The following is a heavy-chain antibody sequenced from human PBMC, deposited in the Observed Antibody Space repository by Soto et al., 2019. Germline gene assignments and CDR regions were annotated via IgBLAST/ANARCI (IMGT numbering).Heavy chain of an antibody. Sequence: PGGSLRLSCAASGFSFSSYWMSWVRQAPGKGLEWVANIKQDGSEKYYVDSVKGRFTISRDNAKNSLYLQMNSLRAEDTAVYYCARQIGTQYYYGSGSYYRDWGQGTLVTVSS. D-gene: IGHD3-10*01. CDR1: GFSFSSYW. J-gene: IGHJ4*02. CDR2: IKQDGSEK. CDR3: ARQIGTQYYYGSGSYYRD. V-gene: IGHV3-7*03.